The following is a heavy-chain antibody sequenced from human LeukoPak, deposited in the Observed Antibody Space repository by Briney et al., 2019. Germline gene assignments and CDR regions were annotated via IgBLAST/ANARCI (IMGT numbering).Heavy chain of an antibody. J-gene: IGHJ5*02. CDR2: INPNSGGT. CDR3: ARDVESSTIMKPPEVSGWFDP. V-gene: IGHV1-2*04. Sequence: ASVTVSCKASGYTFTGYYMHWVRQAPGQGLEWMGWINPNSGGTNYAQKFQGWVTMTRDTSISTAYMELSRLRSDDTAVYYCARDVESSTIMKPPEVSGWFDPWGQGTLVTVSS. D-gene: IGHD2-2*01. CDR1: GYTFTGYY.